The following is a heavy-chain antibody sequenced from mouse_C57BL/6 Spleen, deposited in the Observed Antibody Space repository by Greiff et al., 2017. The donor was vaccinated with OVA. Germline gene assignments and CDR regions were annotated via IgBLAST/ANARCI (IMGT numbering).Heavy chain of an antibody. V-gene: IGHV14-3*01. CDR1: GFNIKNTY. D-gene: IGHD4-1*01. Sequence: EVMLVESVAELVRPGASVKLSCTASGFNIKNTYMHWVKQRPEQGLEWIGRIDPANGNTKYAPKFQGKATITADTSSNTAYLQLSSLTSEDTAIYYGARRHWDVQGYAMDYWGQGTSVTVSS. J-gene: IGHJ4*01. CDR2: IDPANGNT. CDR3: ARRHWDVQGYAMDY.